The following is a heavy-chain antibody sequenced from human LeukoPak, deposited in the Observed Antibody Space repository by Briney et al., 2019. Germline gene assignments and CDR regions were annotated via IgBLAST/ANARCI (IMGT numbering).Heavy chain of an antibody. V-gene: IGHV1-2*02. CDR3: ARAHFGGYYYFDY. CDR2: INPNSGGT. CDR1: GYTFTGYY. Sequence: ASVKVSCKASGYTFTGYYMHWVRQAPGQGLEWMGWINPNSGGTNYAQKFQGRVTMTRDTSISTAYMELSRLRSDDTAVYYCARAHFGGYYYFDYWGQGTLVTASS. J-gene: IGHJ4*02. D-gene: IGHD2-21*01.